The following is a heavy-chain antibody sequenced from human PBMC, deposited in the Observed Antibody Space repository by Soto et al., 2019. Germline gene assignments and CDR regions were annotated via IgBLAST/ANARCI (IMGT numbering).Heavy chain of an antibody. CDR1: GGGISSYA. D-gene: IGHD2-21*01. J-gene: IGHJ6*02. CDR3: ARDYHSHRKYYGMDV. CDR2: IIPIFGTA. V-gene: IGHV1-69*13. Sequence: VEISCNACGGGISSYAMSWVRPENGQGLAGMGGIIPIFGTANYAQKFQGRVTITADESTSTAYMELSSLRSGDTAVYYCARDYHSHRKYYGMDVWGQGTTVIVSS.